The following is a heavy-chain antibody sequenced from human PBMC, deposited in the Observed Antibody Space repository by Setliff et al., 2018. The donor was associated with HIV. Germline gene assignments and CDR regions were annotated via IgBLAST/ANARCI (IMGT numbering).Heavy chain of an antibody. V-gene: IGHV4-61*02. J-gene: IGHJ6*02. CDR2: IYTSGST. CDR3: ARGLHLRITMVRGEYYGMDV. D-gene: IGHD3-10*01. Sequence: SETLSLTCTVSDGSISSGSYYWSWIRQPAGKGLEWIGRIYTSGSTNYNPSLKSRVTISVDTSKNQFSLKLSSVTAADTAVYYCARGLHLRITMVRGEYYGMDVWGQGTTVTVSS. CDR1: DGSISSGSYY.